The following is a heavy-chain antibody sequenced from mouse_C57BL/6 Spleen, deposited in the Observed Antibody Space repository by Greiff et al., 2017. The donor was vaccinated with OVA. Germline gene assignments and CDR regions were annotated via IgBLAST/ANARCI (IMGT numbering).Heavy chain of an antibody. CDR1: GFTFTDYY. CDR3: GRYGGLRPWFAY. D-gene: IGHD2-4*01. J-gene: IGHJ3*01. CDR2: IRNKANGYTT. V-gene: IGHV7-3*01. Sequence: EVQVVESGGGLVQPGGSLSLSCAASGFTFTDYYMSWVRQPPGKALEWLGFIRNKANGYTTEYSASVKGRFTISRDNSQSILYLQMNALRAEDSATYYCGRYGGLRPWFAYWGQGTLVTVSA.